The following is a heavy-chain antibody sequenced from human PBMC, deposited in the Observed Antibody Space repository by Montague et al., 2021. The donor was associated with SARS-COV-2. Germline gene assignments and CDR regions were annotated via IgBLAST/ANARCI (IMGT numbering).Heavy chain of an antibody. CDR2: VHDIESS. D-gene: IGHD3-16*01. J-gene: IGHJ4*02. V-gene: IGHV4-59*01. CDR3: ARVTLGGRDGRTRQYDGLDS. CDR1: GGSISRYF. Sequence: ETLSLTCTVSGGSISRYFWNWIRQTPGKGLEWMGYVHDIESSIYNPSLQSRITILLDTPKNQFSLRLDAVTAADTAVYYCARVTLGGRDGRTRQYDGLDSWGQGILVTVSS.